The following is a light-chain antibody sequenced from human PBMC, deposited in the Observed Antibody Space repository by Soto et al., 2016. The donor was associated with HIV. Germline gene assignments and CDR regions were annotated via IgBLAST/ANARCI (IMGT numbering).Light chain of an antibody. Sequence: DIQMTQSPSSLSASEGDRVTITCRAGQGIRNNLDWYQQKTGKAPERLVYTTSNLHSGVPSRFSGSGSGTEYTLTISSLQPEDFATYFCLQRNAYPLTFGGGTKVEIK. CDR3: LQRNAYPLT. CDR1: QGIRNN. CDR2: TTS. V-gene: IGKV1-17*01. J-gene: IGKJ4*01.